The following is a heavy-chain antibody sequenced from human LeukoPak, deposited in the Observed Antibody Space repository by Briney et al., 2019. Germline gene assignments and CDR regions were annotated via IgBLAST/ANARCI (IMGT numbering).Heavy chain of an antibody. CDR3: AKIEGSSSYYFDY. CDR1: GFTFSTYA. J-gene: IGHJ4*02. V-gene: IGHV3-30*18. CDR2: ISYDGGST. D-gene: IGHD6-6*01. Sequence: GGSLRLSCAASGFTFSTYAMHWVRQAPGKGLEWIAIISYDGGSTSYADSVKGRFTISSDNSKNTLYLQMSSLRTEDTAVYYCAKIEGSSSYYFDYWGQGTLVTVSS.